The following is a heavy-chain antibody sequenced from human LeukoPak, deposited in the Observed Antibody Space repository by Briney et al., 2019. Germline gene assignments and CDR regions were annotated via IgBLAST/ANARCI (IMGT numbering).Heavy chain of an antibody. D-gene: IGHD3-3*01. CDR3: AREGAYDFWSGYYYYYYMDV. CDR1: GFTFSSYW. Sequence: GGSLRLSCAASGFTFSSYWMSWVRQAPGKGLEWVANIKQDGSETYYVDSVKGRFTISRDNAKNSLYLQMNSLRAEDTAVYYCAREGAYDFWSGYYYYYYMDVWGKGTTVTVSS. CDR2: IKQDGSET. J-gene: IGHJ6*03. V-gene: IGHV3-7*01.